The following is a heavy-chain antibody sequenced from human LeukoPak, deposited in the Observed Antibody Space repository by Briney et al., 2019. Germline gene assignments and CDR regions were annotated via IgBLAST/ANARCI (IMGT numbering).Heavy chain of an antibody. J-gene: IGHJ6*02. CDR1: GGSFSGYY. Sequence: SETLSLTCAVYGGSFSGYYWNWIRQPPGKGLEWIGEINHSGSTYYNPSLKSRVTISVDTSKNQFSLKLSSVTAADTAVYYCAGRSGYYYAPGMDVWGQGTTVTVSS. D-gene: IGHD3-3*01. CDR2: INHSGST. CDR3: AGRSGYYYAPGMDV. V-gene: IGHV4-34*09.